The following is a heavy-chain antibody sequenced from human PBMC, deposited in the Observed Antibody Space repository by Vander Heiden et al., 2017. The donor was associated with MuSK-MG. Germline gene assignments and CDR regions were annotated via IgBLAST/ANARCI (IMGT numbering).Heavy chain of an antibody. CDR2: ISGSGGNT. Sequence: EVQLLESGGGLVQPGGSLRLSCAASGFTFSSYGMNWVRQAPGKGLEWASGISGSGGNTYYAEFVKGRFTISRDNSKNTLYLQMNSLRAEDTAVYYCARDTSSWYYWGPGTLVTVSS. D-gene: IGHD6-13*01. CDR1: GFTFSSYG. CDR3: ARDTSSWYY. V-gene: IGHV3-23*01. J-gene: IGHJ4*02.